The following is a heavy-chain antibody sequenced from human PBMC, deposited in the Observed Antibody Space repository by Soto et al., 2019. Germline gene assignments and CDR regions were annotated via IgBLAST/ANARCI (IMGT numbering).Heavy chain of an antibody. J-gene: IGHJ6*02. CDR3: ARDPVYYYGSGGYYHYNSGMTS. D-gene: IGHD3-10*01. V-gene: IGHV3-48*03. CDR2: ISSSGSTI. Sequence: PGGSLRLSCAASGFTFSSYEMNWVRQAPGKGLEWVSYISSSGSTIYYADSVKGRFTISRDNAKNSLYLQMNSLRAEVTVVYYCARDPVYYYGSGGYYHYNSGMTSGAKGPRSPSP. CDR1: GFTFSSYE.